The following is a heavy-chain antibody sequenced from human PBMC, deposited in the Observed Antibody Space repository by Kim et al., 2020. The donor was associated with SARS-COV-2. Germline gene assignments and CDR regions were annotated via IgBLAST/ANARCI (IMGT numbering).Heavy chain of an antibody. Sequence: SETLSLTCTVSGGSISSGSYYWSWIRQPAGKGLEWIGRIYTSGSTNYNPSLKSRVTISVDTSKNQFSLKLSSVTAADTAVYYCARDWAGYSSGWYVGGHNWFDPWGQGTLVTVSS. V-gene: IGHV4-61*02. D-gene: IGHD6-19*01. CDR1: GGSISSGSYY. J-gene: IGHJ5*02. CDR3: ARDWAGYSSGWYVGGHNWFDP. CDR2: IYTSGST.